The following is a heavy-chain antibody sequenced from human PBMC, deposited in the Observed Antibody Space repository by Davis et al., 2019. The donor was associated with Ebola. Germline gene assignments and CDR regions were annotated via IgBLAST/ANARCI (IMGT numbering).Heavy chain of an antibody. CDR2: MNPNSGNT. J-gene: IGHJ6*02. V-gene: IGHV1-18*01. D-gene: IGHD1-7*01. CDR3: ARGTGTTSGYYYSMDV. Sequence: ASVKVSCKASGYTFTSYGISWVRQATGQGLEWMGWMNPNSGNTNYAQKLQGRVTMTTDTSTSTAYMELRSLRSDDTAVYYCARGTGTTSGYYYSMDVWGQGTTVTVSS. CDR1: GYTFTSYG.